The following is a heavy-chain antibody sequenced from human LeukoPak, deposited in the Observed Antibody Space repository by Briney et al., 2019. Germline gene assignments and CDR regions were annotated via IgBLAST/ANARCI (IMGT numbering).Heavy chain of an antibody. V-gene: IGHV4-59*08. CDR3: ARHSTYDRVGHQDAFDI. Sequence: PSETLSLTCTVSGGSISYYYWRWIRQPPGKGLEWIAYIYYSGRTNYNPSLKSRVTISVDTSKSQFSLKLTSVTAADTAVYHCARHSTYDRVGHQDAFDIWGQGTMVTVSS. CDR1: GGSISYYY. J-gene: IGHJ3*02. D-gene: IGHD3-22*01. CDR2: IYYSGRT.